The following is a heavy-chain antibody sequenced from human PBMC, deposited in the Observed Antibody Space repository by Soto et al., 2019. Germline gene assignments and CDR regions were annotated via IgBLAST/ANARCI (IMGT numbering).Heavy chain of an antibody. J-gene: IGHJ5*02. D-gene: IGHD5-12*01. CDR1: GGSISSYY. Sequence: PSETLSLTCTVSGGSISSYYWSWIRQPPGKGLEWIGYIYYSGSTNYNPSLKSRVTISVDTSKNQFSLKLSSVTAADTAVYYCARGGSYSGYETYWFDPWGQGTLVTVS. V-gene: IGHV4-59*08. CDR2: IYYSGST. CDR3: ARGGSYSGYETYWFDP.